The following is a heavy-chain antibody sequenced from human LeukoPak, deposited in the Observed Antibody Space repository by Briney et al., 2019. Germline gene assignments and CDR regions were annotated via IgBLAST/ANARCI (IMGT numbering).Heavy chain of an antibody. CDR3: AKERSSGWPFDY. CDR1: GFTFSSYE. D-gene: IGHD6-19*01. J-gene: IGHJ4*02. V-gene: IGHV3-48*03. CDR2: ISSSGSTI. Sequence: GGSLRLSCAASGFTFSSYEMNWVRQAPGKGLEWVSYISSSGSTIYYADSVKGRFTISRDNAKNSLYLQMNSLRADDTAVYYCAKERSSGWPFDYWGQGTLVTVSS.